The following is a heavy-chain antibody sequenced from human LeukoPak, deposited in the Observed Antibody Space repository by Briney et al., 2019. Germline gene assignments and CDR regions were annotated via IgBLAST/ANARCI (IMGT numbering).Heavy chain of an antibody. CDR3: ARAKGSYSFDY. V-gene: IGHV3-48*04. CDR2: ISSSSSTI. D-gene: IGHD3-10*01. CDR1: GFTFSSYS. Sequence: GGSLRLSCAASGFTFSSYSMNWARQAPGKGLEWVSYISSSSSTIYYADSVKGRFTISRDNAKNSLYLQMNSLRAEDTAVYYCARAKGSYSFDYWGQGTLVTVSS. J-gene: IGHJ4*02.